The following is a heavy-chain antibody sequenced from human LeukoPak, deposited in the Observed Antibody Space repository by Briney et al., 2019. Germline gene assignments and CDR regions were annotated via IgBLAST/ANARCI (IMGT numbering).Heavy chain of an antibody. D-gene: IGHD5-24*01. CDR1: GYTFTSYY. V-gene: IGHV1-46*01. J-gene: IGHJ6*03. CDR3: ARDPSAGAPSSPEMATIKRYYHYMDV. Sequence: GASVKVSCKASGYTFTSYYMHWVRQAPGQGLEWMGIINPSGGSTSYAQKFQGRVTMTRDMSTSTVYMELSSLRSEDTAVYYCARDPSAGAPSSPEMATIKRYYHYMDVWGKGTTVTVSS. CDR2: INPSGGST.